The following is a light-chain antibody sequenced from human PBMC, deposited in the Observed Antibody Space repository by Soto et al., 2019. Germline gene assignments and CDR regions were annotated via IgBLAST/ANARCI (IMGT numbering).Light chain of an antibody. V-gene: IGKV3-11*01. CDR2: DVS. CDR3: QQRSNWPRT. CDR1: QNISSY. Sequence: EIVMTQSPVTLSVSPGERATLSCRASQNISSYLIWYQQKPGQAPRLLMYDVSNRATGIPARFSGSGSGTDFTLTISSLEPEDLAVYYCQQRSNWPRTFGQGTKVDIK. J-gene: IGKJ1*01.